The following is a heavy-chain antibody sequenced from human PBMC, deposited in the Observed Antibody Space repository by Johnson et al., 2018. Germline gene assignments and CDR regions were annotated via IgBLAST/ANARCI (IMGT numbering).Heavy chain of an antibody. V-gene: IGHV3-30*03. CDR3: GRYCGGDCYDAFDI. J-gene: IGHJ3*02. CDR1: GFTFSSYG. Sequence: QVQLVESGGGVVQPGRSLRLSCAASGFTFSSYGMHWVRQAPGKGLEWVAVISYDGNNKYYVDSVKGRFTISRDHSKNTLYLQMNSLSAEDSAVYYCGRYCGGDCYDAFDIWGQGTMVTVSS. CDR2: ISYDGNNK. D-gene: IGHD2-21*02.